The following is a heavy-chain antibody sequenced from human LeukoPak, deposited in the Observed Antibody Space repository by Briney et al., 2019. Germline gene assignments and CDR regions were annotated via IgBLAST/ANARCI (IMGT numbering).Heavy chain of an antibody. V-gene: IGHV3-23*01. CDR1: GFTFSIYA. CDR3: AKDRPNYYGSNGHYYRRDGDY. D-gene: IGHD3-22*01. Sequence: GGSLRLSCAASGFTFSIYAMSWVRQAPGKGLQWVSSVTSSGDGTYYADSVKGRFTISRDNSENMLYLQMNSLRVEDTAVYFCAKDRPNYYGSNGHYYRRDGDYWGQGTLVTVSS. J-gene: IGHJ4*02. CDR2: VTSSGDGT.